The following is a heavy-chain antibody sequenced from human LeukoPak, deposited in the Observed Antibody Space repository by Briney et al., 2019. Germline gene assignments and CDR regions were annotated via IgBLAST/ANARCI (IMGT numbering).Heavy chain of an antibody. J-gene: IGHJ3*02. Sequence: PGRSLRLSCAASGFTFSTYGMHWVRQAPGKGLEWVAVISYDGSNKYYADSVKGRFTISRDNSKNTLYLQMNSLGAEDTAVYYCAEDQYGEAFDIWGPGTMVTVSS. D-gene: IGHD4-17*01. CDR3: AEDQYGEAFDI. CDR2: ISYDGSNK. CDR1: GFTFSTYG. V-gene: IGHV3-30*18.